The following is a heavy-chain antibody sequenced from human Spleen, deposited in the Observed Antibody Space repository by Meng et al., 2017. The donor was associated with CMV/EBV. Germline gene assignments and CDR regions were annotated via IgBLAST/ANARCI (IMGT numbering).Heavy chain of an antibody. V-gene: IGHV3-53*01. Sequence: GESLKISCAASGFSVSIIYMNWVRQAPGKGLEWVSVLYSGTTTFYADSVRGRFTISRDNSKNTLYLQMNSLRAEDTAVYYCAQWGSADFDYWGQGTLVTVSS. CDR1: GFSVSIIY. J-gene: IGHJ4*02. CDR3: AQWGSADFDY. CDR2: LYSGTTT. D-gene: IGHD6-25*01.